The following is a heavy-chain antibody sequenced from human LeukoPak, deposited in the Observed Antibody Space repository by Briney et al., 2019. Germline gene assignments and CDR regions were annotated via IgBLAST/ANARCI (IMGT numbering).Heavy chain of an antibody. CDR1: GFTVSSNY. J-gene: IGHJ4*02. Sequence: GGSLRLSCAASGFTVSSNYMSWVRQAPGKGLEWVSVIYSGGSTYYADSVKGRFTISRDNSKNTLYLQMNSLRAEDTAVYYCAKVEGYSNYFEFDYWGQGTLVTVSS. CDR2: IYSGGST. CDR3: AKVEGYSNYFEFDY. V-gene: IGHV3-53*01. D-gene: IGHD4-11*01.